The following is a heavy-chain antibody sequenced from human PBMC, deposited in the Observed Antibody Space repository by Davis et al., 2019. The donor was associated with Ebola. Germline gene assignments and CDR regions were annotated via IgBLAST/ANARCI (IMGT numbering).Heavy chain of an antibody. V-gene: IGHV3-7*03. CDR1: GFTFSSYA. D-gene: IGHD3/OR15-3a*01. J-gene: IGHJ6*02. Sequence: GESLKISCAASGFTFSSYAMNWVRQAPGKGLEWVANIKQDGTEKYYVDSVKGRFTISRYNAKNSLFLEMNILRAEDTAFYYCASGDGRGRSYDMDVWGQGTTVTVS. CDR2: IKQDGTEK. CDR3: ASGDGRGRSYDMDV.